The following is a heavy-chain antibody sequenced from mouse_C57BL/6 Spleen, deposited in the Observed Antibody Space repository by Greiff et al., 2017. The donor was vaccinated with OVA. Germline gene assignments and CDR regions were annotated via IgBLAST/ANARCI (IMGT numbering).Heavy chain of an antibody. D-gene: IGHD4-1*01. J-gene: IGHJ2*01. CDR3: ASIGLGEGPDY. V-gene: IGHV5-6*01. CDR2: ISSGGSYT. CDR1: GFTFSSYG. Sequence: EVQLQQSGGDLVKPGGSLKLSCAASGFTFSSYGMSWVRQTPDKRLEWVATISSGGSYTYYPDSVKGRFTISRDNAKNTLYLQMSSLKSEDTAMYYCASIGLGEGPDYWGQGTTLTVSS.